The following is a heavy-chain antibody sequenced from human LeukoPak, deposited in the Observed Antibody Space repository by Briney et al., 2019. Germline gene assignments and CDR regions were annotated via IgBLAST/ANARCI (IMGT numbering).Heavy chain of an antibody. CDR2: INPNSGGT. Sequence: ASVKVSCTASGYTFTGYYMHWVRQAPGQGLEWMGWINPNSGGTNYAQKFQGRVTMTRDTSISTAYMELSRLRSDDTAVYYCARDFLRYFDWYNYYYGMDVWGQGTTVTVSS. CDR1: GYTFTGYY. J-gene: IGHJ6*02. D-gene: IGHD3-9*01. CDR3: ARDFLRYFDWYNYYYGMDV. V-gene: IGHV1-2*02.